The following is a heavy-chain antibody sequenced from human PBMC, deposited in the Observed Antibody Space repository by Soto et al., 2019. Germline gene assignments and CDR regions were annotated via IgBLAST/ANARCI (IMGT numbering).Heavy chain of an antibody. CDR3: ARLGHYDFWSGYHFDY. CDR2: IFSNDEK. J-gene: IGHJ4*02. V-gene: IGHV2-26*01. D-gene: IGHD3-3*01. CDR1: GFSLSNARMG. Sequence: QVTLKESGPVLVKPTETLTLTCTVSGFSLSNARMGVSWIRQPPGKALEWLAHIFSNDEKSYSTSLKSRLTISTDPSKSQVVLTMTHMHPVDTATSYCARLGHYDFWSGYHFDYWGQGTLVTVSS.